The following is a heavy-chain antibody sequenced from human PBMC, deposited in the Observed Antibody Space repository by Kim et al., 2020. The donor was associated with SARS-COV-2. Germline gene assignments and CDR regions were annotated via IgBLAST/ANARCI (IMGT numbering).Heavy chain of an antibody. CDR3: ARVGSSSWDYFDY. Sequence: YAQKLQGRVTMTTDTSTSTAYMELRRLRSDDTAVYYCARVGSSSWDYFDYWGQGTLVTVSS. J-gene: IGHJ4*02. V-gene: IGHV1-18*01. D-gene: IGHD6-13*01.